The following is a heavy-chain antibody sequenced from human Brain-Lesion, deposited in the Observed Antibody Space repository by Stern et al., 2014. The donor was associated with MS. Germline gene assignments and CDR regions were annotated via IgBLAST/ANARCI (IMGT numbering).Heavy chain of an antibody. CDR2: IFNSGST. CDR3: ARGRVVPGFQYYATDV. V-gene: IGHV4-61*02. D-gene: IGHD2-2*01. Sequence: VQLVESGPGLVKPSQTLSLSCTVSGGSISSGGYYWSWIRQPAGKGLEWIGRIFNSGSTSYNPSLKRRVTISIDTSKNQFPLRLNPMTAADTAVYYCARGRVVPGFQYYATDVWGQGTTVIVSS. CDR1: GGSISSGGYY. J-gene: IGHJ6*02.